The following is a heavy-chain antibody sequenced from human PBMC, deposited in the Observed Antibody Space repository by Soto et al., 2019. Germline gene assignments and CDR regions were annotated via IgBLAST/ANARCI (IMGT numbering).Heavy chain of an antibody. J-gene: IGHJ6*02. D-gene: IGHD6-13*01. Sequence: QVQLVESGGGVVQPGRSLRLSCAASGFTFSSYGMNWVRQAPGKGLEWVAVISYDGSNKYYADSVKGRFTISRDSSKNMLYLQMNSLRAEDTAVYYCAKEDSSSWHYYYGMDVWGQGTTFTVSS. CDR2: ISYDGSNK. V-gene: IGHV3-30*18. CDR1: GFTFSSYG. CDR3: AKEDSSSWHYYYGMDV.